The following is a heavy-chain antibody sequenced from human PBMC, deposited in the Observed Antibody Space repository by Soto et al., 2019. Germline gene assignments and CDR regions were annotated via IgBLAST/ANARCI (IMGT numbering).Heavy chain of an antibody. CDR3: ARRPYDSSGYYYYYFDY. J-gene: IGHJ4*02. Sequence: GASVKVSCKASGYTFTCYGISWVRHAPGQGLEWMGWISAYNGNTNYAQKLQGRVTMTTDTSTSTAYMELRSLRSDDTAVYYCARRPYDSSGYYYYYFDYSGQGTLVTVSS. D-gene: IGHD3-22*01. CDR2: ISAYNGNT. CDR1: GYTFTCYG. V-gene: IGHV1-18*01.